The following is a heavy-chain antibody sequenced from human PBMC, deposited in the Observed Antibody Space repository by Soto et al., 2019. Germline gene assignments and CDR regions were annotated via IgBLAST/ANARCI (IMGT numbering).Heavy chain of an antibody. CDR2: VNHSGTT. J-gene: IGHJ4*02. CDR3: ARGIGYCSSINCYSSRRLRFDS. V-gene: IGHV4-34*01. D-gene: IGHD2-2*01. Sequence: QVQLQQWGAGLLKPSETLSLTCAVYGGSFSGYYWTWIRQSPEKGLEWIGEVNHSGTTYYNPSLKTRVTISVHTPKSQFSLKMCSVTAADTAVYYCARGIGYCSSINCYSSRRLRFDSWGQGTLVTVSS. CDR1: GGSFSGYY.